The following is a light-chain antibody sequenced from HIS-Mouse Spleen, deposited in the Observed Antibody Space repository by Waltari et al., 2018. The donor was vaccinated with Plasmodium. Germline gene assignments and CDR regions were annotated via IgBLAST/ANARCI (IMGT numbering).Light chain of an antibody. CDR1: ELPKNN. Sequence: SYQLTQPPSVSVSPGQPARNTCSGDELPKNNAIMYQQKSGQAPVLVIYEDSKRPSGIPERFSGSSSGTMATLTISGAQVEDEADYYCYSTDSSGNHRVFGGGTKLTVL. CDR2: EDS. V-gene: IGLV3-10*01. CDR3: YSTDSSGNHRV. J-gene: IGLJ3*02.